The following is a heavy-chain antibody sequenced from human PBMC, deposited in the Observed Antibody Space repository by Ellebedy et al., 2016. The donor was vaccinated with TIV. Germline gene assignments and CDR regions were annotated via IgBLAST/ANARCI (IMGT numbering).Heavy chain of an antibody. CDR1: GFIFNNAW. D-gene: IGHD2-15*01. CDR2: VKSKSDGATT. V-gene: IGHV3-15*01. J-gene: IGHJ4*02. CDR3: TPGWPPSY. Sequence: GESLKISCAASGFIFNNAWMSWVRQAPGKGLEWVGRVKSKSDGATTDYAAPVKGRFTILREDSRDTVYLEMNSLKTEETAVYYCTPGWPPSYWGQGTLVTVSS.